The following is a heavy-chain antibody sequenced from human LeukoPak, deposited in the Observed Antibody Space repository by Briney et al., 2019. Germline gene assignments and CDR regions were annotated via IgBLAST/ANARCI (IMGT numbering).Heavy chain of an antibody. CDR3: ARIRYGDYFDY. CDR1: GFTFGSYS. J-gene: IGHJ4*02. V-gene: IGHV3-48*01. Sequence: PGGSLRLSCAASGFTFGSYSMNWVRQAPGKGLEWVSYISSSSSTIYYADSVKGRFTISRDNAKNSLYLQMNSLRAEDTAVYYCARIRYGDYFDYWGQGTLVTVSS. D-gene: IGHD4-17*01. CDR2: ISSSSSTI.